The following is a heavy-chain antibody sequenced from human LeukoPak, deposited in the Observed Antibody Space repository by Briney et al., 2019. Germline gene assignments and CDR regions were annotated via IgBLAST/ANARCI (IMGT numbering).Heavy chain of an antibody. CDR2: ISGHNGDT. CDR1: GYTLTSYG. V-gene: IGHV1-18*01. CDR3: ARDGIGSDYVRYFDS. Sequence: ASVKVSCKASGYTLTSYGISWVRQAPGQGPEWVGWISGHNGDTKYAQKFQGRVTMTTDTSTRTVYMELMSLKSDDTAVYYCARDGIGSDYVRYFDSWGQGTVVTVSS. J-gene: IGHJ4*02. D-gene: IGHD3-10*02.